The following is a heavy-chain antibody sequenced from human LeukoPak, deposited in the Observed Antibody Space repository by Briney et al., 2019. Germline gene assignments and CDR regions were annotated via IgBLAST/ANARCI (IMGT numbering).Heavy chain of an antibody. V-gene: IGHV3-53*01. CDR3: ATSGLSRFGF. CDR1: GFTVSSNY. J-gene: IGHJ4*02. CDR2: IYSGGST. D-gene: IGHD2/OR15-2a*01. Sequence: PGGSLRLSCAASGFTVSSNYMTWVRQAPGKGLEWVSVIYSGGSTYYADSVKGRFTISRDNSKNTLYLQMNSLRAGDTAVYYCATSGLSRFGFWGQGTLVTVSS.